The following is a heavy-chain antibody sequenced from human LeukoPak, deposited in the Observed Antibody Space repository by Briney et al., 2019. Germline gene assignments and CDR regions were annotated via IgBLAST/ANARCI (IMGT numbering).Heavy chain of an antibody. V-gene: IGHV4-34*01. CDR1: GGSFSGYY. J-gene: IGHJ4*02. Sequence: SETLSLTCAVYGGSFSGYYWSWIRQPPGKGLEWIGEINHSGSTNYNPSLKSRVTISVDTSKNQFSLKLSSVTAADTAVYYCARATVTHYFDYWGQGTLVTVSS. D-gene: IGHD4-17*01. CDR2: INHSGST. CDR3: ARATVTHYFDY.